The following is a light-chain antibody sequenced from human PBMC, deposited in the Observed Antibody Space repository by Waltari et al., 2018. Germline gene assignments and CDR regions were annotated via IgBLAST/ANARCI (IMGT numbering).Light chain of an antibody. V-gene: IGLV2-14*03. CDR3: SSYTSSSTVL. J-gene: IGLJ2*01. CDR2: DVS. Sequence: QSALTQPAPVTGSPGQSITISCTGSSSDVGGYNYVPWYQQHPGKAPKLMIYDVSNRPLGVSNRFSGSKSANTASLTISGLQAEDEADYYCSSYTSSSTVLFGGGTKLTVL. CDR1: SSDVGGYNY.